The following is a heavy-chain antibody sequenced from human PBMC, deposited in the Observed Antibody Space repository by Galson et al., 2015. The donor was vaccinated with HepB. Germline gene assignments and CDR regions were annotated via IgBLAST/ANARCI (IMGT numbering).Heavy chain of an antibody. CDR3: ARAPAPPFTMIEYYFDY. D-gene: IGHD3-22*01. CDR1: GFTFSSYG. V-gene: IGHV3-33*01. J-gene: IGHJ4*02. Sequence: SLRLSCAASGFTFSSYGMHWVRQAPGKGLEWVAVIWYDGSNKYYADSVKGRFTISRDNSKNTLYLQTNSLRAEDTAVYYCARAPAPPFTMIEYYFDYWGQGTLVTVSS. CDR2: IWYDGSNK.